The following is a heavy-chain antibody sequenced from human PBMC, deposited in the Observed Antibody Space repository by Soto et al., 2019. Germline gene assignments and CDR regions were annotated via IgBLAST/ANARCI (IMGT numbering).Heavy chain of an antibody. CDR3: ARIRWIQLWLLPNYWYFDL. J-gene: IGHJ2*01. Sequence: QVTLKVSGPVLVKPTETLTLTCTVSGFSLSNARMGVSWIRPPPGKALEWLARIFSNDEKSYSTSLKSRLTISKDTSKSQVVLTMTNMDPVDTATYYCARIRWIQLWLLPNYWYFDLWGRGTLVTVSS. CDR2: IFSNDEK. D-gene: IGHD5-18*01. V-gene: IGHV2-26*01. CDR1: GFSLSNARMG.